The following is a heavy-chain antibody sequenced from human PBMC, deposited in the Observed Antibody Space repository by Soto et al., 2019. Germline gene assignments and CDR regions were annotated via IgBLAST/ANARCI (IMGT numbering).Heavy chain of an antibody. CDR1: GWSFSGYY. Sequence: QVQLQQWGAGLLKPSETLSLTCAVYGWSFSGYYWHWIRQPPGKGLEWIGEINHSGSTNYNPSLKSRVTISADTSKNQVSLKLSAVTAADTAVYYCSTGNWRSRDWDQGTLVTVSS. CDR3: STGNWRSRD. D-gene: IGHD1-20*01. J-gene: IGHJ4*02. V-gene: IGHV4-34*01. CDR2: INHSGST.